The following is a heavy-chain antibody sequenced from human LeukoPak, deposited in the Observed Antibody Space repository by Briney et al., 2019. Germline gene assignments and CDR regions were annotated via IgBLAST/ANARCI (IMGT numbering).Heavy chain of an antibody. Sequence: GGSLRLSCAASGFTFSTYPMNWVRQAPGKGLEWVSTISGSGANTYYADSVKGRFTISRDNSRNTLYLQMNSLRAEDTDIYYCAKERPQTTSFDYWGQGTLVTVSS. D-gene: IGHD2/OR15-2a*01. J-gene: IGHJ4*02. V-gene: IGHV3-23*01. CDR1: GFTFSTYP. CDR2: ISGSGANT. CDR3: AKERPQTTSFDY.